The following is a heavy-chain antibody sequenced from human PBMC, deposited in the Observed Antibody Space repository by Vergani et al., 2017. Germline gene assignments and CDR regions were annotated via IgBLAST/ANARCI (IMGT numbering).Heavy chain of an antibody. D-gene: IGHD1-26*01. CDR3: ARAPNHSGYYYMDV. CDR1: GGSISSGGYS. V-gene: IGHV4-30-2*01. J-gene: IGHJ6*03. Sequence: QLQLQESGSGLVKPSQTLSLTCAVSGGSISSGGYSWSWIRQPPGKGLEWIGYISHSGSAYYNPSLKSRVTISVDRSKNPFSLKLSSVTAAGTAVYYCARAPNHSGYYYMDVWGKGTTVTVSS. CDR2: ISHSGSA.